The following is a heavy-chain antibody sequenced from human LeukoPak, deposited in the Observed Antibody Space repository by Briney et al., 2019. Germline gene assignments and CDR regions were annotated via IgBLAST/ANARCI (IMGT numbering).Heavy chain of an antibody. J-gene: IGHJ4*02. CDR1: GFTFSSYS. V-gene: IGHV3-30*18. D-gene: IGHD5-12*01. CDR3: AKDSSGGYHDY. Sequence: GGSLRLSCAASGFTFSSYSMNWVRQAPGKGLEWVAVISYDGSNKYYADSVKGRFTISRDNSKNTLYLQMNSLRAEDTAVYYCAKDSSGGYHDYWGQGTLVTVSS. CDR2: ISYDGSNK.